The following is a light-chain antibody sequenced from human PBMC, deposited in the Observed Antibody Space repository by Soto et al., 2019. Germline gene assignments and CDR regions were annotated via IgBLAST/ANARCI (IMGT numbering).Light chain of an antibody. Sequence: EIVLTQSPGTLSLSPGESATLSCRASQTVSITYLTWYQQKPGQAPRLLIYGASNRATGIPDRFSGSGSGTDFTLTISRLEPVDFAVYYCQQYGSSGTFGQGTKVDIK. CDR1: QTVSITY. CDR2: GAS. J-gene: IGKJ1*01. V-gene: IGKV3-20*01. CDR3: QQYGSSGT.